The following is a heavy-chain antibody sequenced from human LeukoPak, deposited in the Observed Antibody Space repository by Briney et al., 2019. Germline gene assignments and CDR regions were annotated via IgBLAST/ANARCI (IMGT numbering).Heavy chain of an antibody. D-gene: IGHD2-15*01. CDR2: INPNSGGT. V-gene: IGHV1-2*02. CDR3: ARAEFRWFSDY. J-gene: IGHJ4*02. CDR1: GYTFTGYY. Sequence: ASVKVSCKASGYTFTGYYMHWVRQAPGQGLEWMGWINPNSGGTNYAQKLPGRVTMTRDTSISTAYMELSRLRSDATAVYYCARAEFRWFSDYGDGGTLVTVSS.